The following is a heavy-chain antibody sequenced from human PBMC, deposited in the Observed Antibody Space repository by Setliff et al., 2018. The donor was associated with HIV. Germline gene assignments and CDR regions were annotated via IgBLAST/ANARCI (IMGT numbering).Heavy chain of an antibody. CDR1: GFTFISYG. CDR3: AQEERDAYNYWFDP. V-gene: IGHV3-7*05. J-gene: IGHJ5*02. Sequence: AGGSLRLSCAVSGFTFISYGMYWVRQAPGKGLEWVANIKQDGSEKNYMDSVKGRFTISRDNAKNSLYLQMNSLRVEDTAVYYCAQEERDAYNYWFDPWGQGTLVTVS. D-gene: IGHD1-1*01. CDR2: IKQDGSEK.